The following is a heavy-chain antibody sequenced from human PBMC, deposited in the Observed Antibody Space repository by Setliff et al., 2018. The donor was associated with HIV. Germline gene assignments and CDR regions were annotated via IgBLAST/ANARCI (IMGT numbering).Heavy chain of an antibody. CDR1: EFRFSSYW. V-gene: IGHV3-7*03. CDR2: IEQDGSEK. Sequence: GGSLRLSCAAFEFRFSSYWMSWVRQAPGKGLEWVASIEQDGSEKYYVDSVKGRFTISRDNAKNSLYLQTNSLRAEDTAVYYCARDRGWESGTTSDFDYWGQGTKVTVSS. J-gene: IGHJ4*02. CDR3: ARDRGWESGTTSDFDY. D-gene: IGHD1-7*01.